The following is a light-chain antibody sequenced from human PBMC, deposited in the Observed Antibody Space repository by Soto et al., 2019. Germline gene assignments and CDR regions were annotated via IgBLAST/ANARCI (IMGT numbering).Light chain of an antibody. CDR2: DVD. CDR1: SSDVGAYNY. V-gene: IGLV2-14*03. Sequence: QSALTQPASVSGSPGQSIAISCTGTSSDVGAYNYVSWYQQDAGKAPKLIIFDVDNRHSGVSDRFSGSKSGYTASLTISGLQAQDEADYYCCSYTTSNLYVFGTGTKVTVL. CDR3: CSYTTSNLYV. J-gene: IGLJ1*01.